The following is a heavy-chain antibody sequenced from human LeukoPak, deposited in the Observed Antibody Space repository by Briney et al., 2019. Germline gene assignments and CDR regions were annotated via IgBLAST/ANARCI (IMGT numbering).Heavy chain of an antibody. CDR1: GYSFTSYW. CDR3: ARRRDLYSGSYYPFDY. J-gene: IGHJ4*02. CDR2: IYPGDSDA. Sequence: GESLKISCKGSGYSFTSYWIGWVRQMPGKGLKLMGIIYPGDSDARYSPSFQGQVTISADKSISTAYLQWSSLKPSDTAMYYCARRRDLYSGSYYPFDYWGQGTLVTVSS. D-gene: IGHD1-26*01. V-gene: IGHV5-51*01.